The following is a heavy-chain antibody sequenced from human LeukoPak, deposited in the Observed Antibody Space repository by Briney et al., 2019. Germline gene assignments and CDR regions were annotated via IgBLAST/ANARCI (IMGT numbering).Heavy chain of an antibody. CDR1: GFTFRTYA. D-gene: IGHD2-2*01. Sequence: PGGSLRLSCAASGFTFRTYALHWVRQAPGKGLEYVSAISTNGDGTYYADSVKGRFIISRDNSKNTLFLQMGSLRADDMAVYYCARWGSTSCYDYWGQGTLVTVSS. CDR3: ARWGSTSCYDY. CDR2: ISTNGDGT. J-gene: IGHJ4*02. V-gene: IGHV3-64*02.